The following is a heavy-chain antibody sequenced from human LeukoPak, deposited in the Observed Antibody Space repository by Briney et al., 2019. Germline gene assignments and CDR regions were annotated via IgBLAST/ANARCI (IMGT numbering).Heavy chain of an antibody. J-gene: IGHJ4*02. CDR1: GFTFSDYY. CDR2: ISSSGSSK. CDR3: ARHLRAHSSSLFFDY. Sequence: PGGSLRLSCAASGFTFSDYYMSWIRQAPGKGLEWVSYISSSGSSKDYADSVKGRFTTSRDNAENSLYLQMNSLRAEDTAVYYCARHLRAHSSSLFFDYWGQGTLVTVSS. D-gene: IGHD6-13*01. V-gene: IGHV3-11*01.